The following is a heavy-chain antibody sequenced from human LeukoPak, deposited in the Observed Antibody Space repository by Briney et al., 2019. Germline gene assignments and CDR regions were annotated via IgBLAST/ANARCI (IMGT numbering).Heavy chain of an antibody. CDR2: IYYSGST. J-gene: IGHJ4*02. CDR3: ARVGTVTTTLGTPQYYFDY. V-gene: IGHV4-30-4*01. D-gene: IGHD4-17*01. Sequence: PSETLSLTCTVSGGSISSGDYYWSWIRQPPGKGLEWIGYIYYSGSTYYNPSLKSRVTIPVDTSKNQFSLKLSSVTAADTAVYYCARVGTVTTTLGTPQYYFDYWGQGTLVTVSS. CDR1: GGSISSGDYY.